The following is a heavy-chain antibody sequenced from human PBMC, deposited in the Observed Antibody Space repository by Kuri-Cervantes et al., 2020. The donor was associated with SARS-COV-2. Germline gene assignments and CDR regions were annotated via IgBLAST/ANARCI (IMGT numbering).Heavy chain of an antibody. J-gene: IGHJ4*02. CDR1: GGTFSTYA. Sequence: SVKVSCKASGGTFSTYAINWVRQAPGQGLEWMGGIIPLFGTPNYAQKFQGRVTITADKSTSTAYMELSSLRSEDTAVYYCARQVRGEWLSQYYFDYWGQGTLVTVSS. D-gene: IGHD3-3*01. CDR3: ARQVRGEWLSQYYFDY. V-gene: IGHV1-69*06. CDR2: IIPLFGTP.